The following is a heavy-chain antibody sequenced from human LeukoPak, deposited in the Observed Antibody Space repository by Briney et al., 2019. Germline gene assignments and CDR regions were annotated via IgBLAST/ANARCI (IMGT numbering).Heavy chain of an antibody. Sequence: SETLSLTCTVSGGSISSYYWSWIRQPPGKGLEWIGYIYYSGSTNYNPSLKSRVTISVDTSKNQFSLKLSSVTAADTAVYYCARRVAVARSDAFDIWGQGTMVTVSS. J-gene: IGHJ3*02. D-gene: IGHD6-19*01. V-gene: IGHV4-59*08. CDR2: IYYSGST. CDR1: GGSISSYY. CDR3: ARRVAVARSDAFDI.